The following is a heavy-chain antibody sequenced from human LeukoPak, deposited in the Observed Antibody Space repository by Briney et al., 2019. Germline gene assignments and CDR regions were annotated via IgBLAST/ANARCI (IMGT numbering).Heavy chain of an antibody. Sequence: GGSLRLSCAASGFTFSSYSMNWVRQAPGKGLEWVSYISSSSSTIYYADSVKGRFTISRDNAKNSLCLQMNSLRDEDTAVYYCARGPSGSYPSWGQGTLVTVSS. CDR1: GFTFSSYS. CDR3: ARGPSGSYPS. D-gene: IGHD3-10*01. V-gene: IGHV3-48*02. CDR2: ISSSSSTI. J-gene: IGHJ4*02.